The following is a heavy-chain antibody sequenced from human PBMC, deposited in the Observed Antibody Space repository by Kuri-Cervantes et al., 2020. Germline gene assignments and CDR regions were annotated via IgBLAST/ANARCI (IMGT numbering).Heavy chain of an antibody. CDR2: ITDGAANA. J-gene: IGHJ4*02. Sequence: GGSLRLSCAASGFTFTAYTMTWVRQAPGKGLEWVSSITDGAANAYYADSVRGRFTISRDNPKSTVHLQMNSLRAEDTAVYYCAKDSGYCSGGSCPGHYWGQGTLVTVSS. CDR3: AKDSGYCSGGSCPGHY. D-gene: IGHD2-15*01. CDR1: GFTFTAYT. V-gene: IGHV3-23*01.